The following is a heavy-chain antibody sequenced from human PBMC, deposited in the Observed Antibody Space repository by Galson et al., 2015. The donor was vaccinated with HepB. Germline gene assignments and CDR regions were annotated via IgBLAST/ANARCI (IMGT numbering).Heavy chain of an antibody. V-gene: IGHV3-48*04. CDR1: TFIFSTYS. CDR3: ARVARWIDP. Sequence: SLRLSCAASTFIFSTYSMDWVRQAPGKGLEWVSYISNSGTTIYYADSVKGRFTISRDSAKNSLYLQMNSLRAEDTAVYYCARVARWIDPWGQGTLVTVSS. J-gene: IGHJ5*02. CDR2: ISNSGTTI.